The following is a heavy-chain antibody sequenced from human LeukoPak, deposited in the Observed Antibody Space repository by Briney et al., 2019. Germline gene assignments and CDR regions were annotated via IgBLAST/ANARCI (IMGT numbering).Heavy chain of an antibody. CDR3: ARVYSSGSVYYYYYYYMDV. CDR1: GYTFTGHY. Sequence: ASVKVSCKASGYTFTGHYMHWVRQAPGQGLEWMGWISAYNGNTNYAQKLQGRVTMTTDTSTSTAYMELRSLRSDDTAVYYCARVYSSGSVYYYYYYYMDVWGKGTTVTVSS. J-gene: IGHJ6*03. D-gene: IGHD6-19*01. CDR2: ISAYNGNT. V-gene: IGHV1-18*04.